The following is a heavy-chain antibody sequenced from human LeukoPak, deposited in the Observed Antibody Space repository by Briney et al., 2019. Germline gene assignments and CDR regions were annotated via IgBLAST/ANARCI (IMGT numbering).Heavy chain of an antibody. V-gene: IGHV3-49*04. J-gene: IGHJ6*02. D-gene: IGHD3-10*01. CDR3: SRGPILLWLHNGMDV. CDR1: GFTFGDHA. Sequence: GGSLRLSCTASGFTFGDHAMSWVRQAPGKGLECVGFIRSKAYGGTKEYAASVKGRFTKSRDDSKGIAYQQMNSLKTEDTAVYYCSRGPILLWLHNGMDVWGQGTTVTVSS. CDR2: IRSKAYGGTK.